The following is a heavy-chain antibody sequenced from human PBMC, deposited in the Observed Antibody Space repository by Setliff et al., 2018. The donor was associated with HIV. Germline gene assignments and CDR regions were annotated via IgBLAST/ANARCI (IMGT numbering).Heavy chain of an antibody. D-gene: IGHD3-10*01. Sequence: GASVKVSCKASGGTFRSHEISWVRQAPGQGLEWMGGIVPILNTGNYAPKFQGRVTITADESTTTAYMELSSLTSEDTAVYYCARGKGVGGVVITGGLDVWGKGTTVTVSS. CDR2: IVPILNTG. V-gene: IGHV1-69*13. J-gene: IGHJ6*04. CDR1: GGTFRSHE. CDR3: ARGKGVGGVVITGGLDV.